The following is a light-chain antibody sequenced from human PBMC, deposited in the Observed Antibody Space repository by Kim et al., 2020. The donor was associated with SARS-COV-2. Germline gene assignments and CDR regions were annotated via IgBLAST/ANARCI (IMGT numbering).Light chain of an antibody. CDR2: GAS. CDR3: QQYGSSHPLT. CDR1: QTVTSSY. V-gene: IGKV3-20*01. Sequence: PGERATLPCMASQTVTSSYLAWYQHTPGQPPRLLIYGASTRATDIPDRFSGSGSGTDFTLTISRLEPEDFAVYYCQQYGSSHPLTFGGGTKVDIK. J-gene: IGKJ4*01.